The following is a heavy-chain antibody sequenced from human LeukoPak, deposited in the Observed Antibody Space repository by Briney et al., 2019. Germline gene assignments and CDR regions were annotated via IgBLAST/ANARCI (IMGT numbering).Heavy chain of an antibody. CDR1: GYTFTGYY. CDR3: ARDWLDTATTSRDYYYYMDV. D-gene: IGHD5-18*01. Sequence: ASVKVSCKASGYTFTGYYMHWVRQAPGQGLEWMGWINPNSGGTNYAQKFQGRVTMTRDTPISTAYMELSRLRSDDTAVYYCARDWLDTATTSRDYYYYMDVWGKGTTVTVSS. CDR2: INPNSGGT. V-gene: IGHV1-2*02. J-gene: IGHJ6*03.